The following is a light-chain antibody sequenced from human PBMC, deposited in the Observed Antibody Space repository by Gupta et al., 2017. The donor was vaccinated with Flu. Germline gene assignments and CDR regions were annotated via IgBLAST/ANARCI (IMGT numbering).Light chain of an antibody. CDR2: DDS. CDR1: NIGTKT. J-gene: IGLJ3*02. V-gene: IGLV3-21*02. CDR3: QVWQTTTDHAG. Sequence: SSVLTQPPSVSVAPRQTARTACGGNNIGTKTVHWYQRKPGQAPVLVVHDDSDRPSGIPDRFSGSNSGNMATLTIDRVEAGDEAEYYCQVWQTTTDHAGFGGGTKLTVL.